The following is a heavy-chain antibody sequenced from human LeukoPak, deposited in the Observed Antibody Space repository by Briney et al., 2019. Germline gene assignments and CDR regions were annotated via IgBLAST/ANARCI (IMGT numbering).Heavy chain of an antibody. D-gene: IGHD3-16*02. CDR3: ERAERGDYRMGLHYYYMDA. J-gene: IGHJ6*03. CDR1: GGSISSYY. V-gene: IGHV4-59*12. CDR2: IYYSGST. Sequence: PSETLSLTCTVSGGSISSYYWNWSRQPPGKGLEGMGYIYYSGSTNYNPSLKSRVTISVDTSKHQFSLKLSSVTAADTAVHYRERAERGDYRMGLHYYYMDAWGEGTTVTASS.